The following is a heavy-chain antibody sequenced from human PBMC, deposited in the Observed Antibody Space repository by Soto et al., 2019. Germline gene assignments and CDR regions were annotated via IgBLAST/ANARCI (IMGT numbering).Heavy chain of an antibody. V-gene: IGHV3-48*02. Sequence: EVQLVESGGGLVQPGGSLRLSCAASGFTFSSYSMNWVRQAPGKGLEWVSYISSSSSTIYYADSVKGRFTISRDNAKNSLYLQMNSLRDEDTAVYYCARDRKPPGIAVAGSAFDIWGQGTMVTVSS. CDR2: ISSSSSTI. J-gene: IGHJ3*02. CDR1: GFTFSSYS. CDR3: ARDRKPPGIAVAGSAFDI. D-gene: IGHD6-19*01.